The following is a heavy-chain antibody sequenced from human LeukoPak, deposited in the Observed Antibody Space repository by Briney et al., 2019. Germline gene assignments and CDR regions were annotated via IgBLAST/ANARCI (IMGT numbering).Heavy chain of an antibody. V-gene: IGHV3-20*04. CDR1: GFTFDDYA. Sequence: PGESLRLSCAASGFTFDDYAMNWVRQVPGRGLEWVSGINWNGRITEYADSVKDRFTISRQNTKNSLYLYMNNLGGEDTSLYFCARGSLQLWLRDTYYYMDVWGKGTTVTVSS. CDR2: INWNGRIT. J-gene: IGHJ6*03. D-gene: IGHD5-18*01. CDR3: ARGSLQLWLRDTYYYMDV.